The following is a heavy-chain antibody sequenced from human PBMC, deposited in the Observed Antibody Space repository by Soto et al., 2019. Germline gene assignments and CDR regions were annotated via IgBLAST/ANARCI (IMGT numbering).Heavy chain of an antibody. J-gene: IGHJ4*02. CDR3: ARTTALPISLRSRYFFDY. CDR1: GASVSDMTYY. CDR2: VYYSGTT. V-gene: IGHV4-61*01. D-gene: IGHD4-17*01. Sequence: SETLSLTCSVSGASVSDMTYYWSWIRQPPGKRLEWIGYVYYSGTTNYNPSPNSRVTISVDLSKNQFSLSLSPVATADTALYYCARTTALPISLRSRYFFDYWGQGTLVTVSS.